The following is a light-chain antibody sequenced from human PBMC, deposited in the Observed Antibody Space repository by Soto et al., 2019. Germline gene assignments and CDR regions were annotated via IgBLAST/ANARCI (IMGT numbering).Light chain of an antibody. V-gene: IGLV2-23*01. CDR2: EGS. CDR3: CSHAGDLVV. J-gene: IGLJ2*01. Sequence: QSVLTQPASVSGSPGQSITISCTGSSSDIGSYNFVSWYQQHVGKAPKLMTYEGSKRPSGVSDRFSASKSGNTASLTISGLQAEDEADYYCCSHAGDLVVCGGGTKLTVL. CDR1: SSDIGSYNF.